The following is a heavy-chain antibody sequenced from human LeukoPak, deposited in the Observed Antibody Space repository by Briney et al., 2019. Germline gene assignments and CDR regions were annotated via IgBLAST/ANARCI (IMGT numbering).Heavy chain of an antibody. J-gene: IGHJ4*02. D-gene: IGHD1-26*01. CDR3: ARGWDPRGQKGCFDY. CDR2: MYASGDF. CDR1: GDSIGIYY. V-gene: IGHV4-4*07. Sequence: PSETLSLTCTVSGDSIGIYYWTWIRQSAGKGLEWLGRMYASGDFNYNPFLKSRVTMSVDTSKNQFSLNLNSVTAADTAVYYCARGWDPRGQKGCFDYWGRGTLVTVSS.